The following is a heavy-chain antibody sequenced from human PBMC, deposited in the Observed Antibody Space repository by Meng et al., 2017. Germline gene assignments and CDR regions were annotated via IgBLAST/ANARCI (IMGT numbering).Heavy chain of an antibody. Sequence: GESLKISCAASGFTFSSYEMNWVRQAPGKGLEWVSYISSSGSTIYYADSVKGRFTTSRDNSKNTLYLQMNSLRAEDTAVYYCARDHLRPHSSGYYSNWFDPWGQGTLVTVSS. V-gene: IGHV3-48*03. CDR2: ISSSGSTI. CDR3: ARDHLRPHSSGYYSNWFDP. J-gene: IGHJ5*02. D-gene: IGHD3-22*01. CDR1: GFTFSSYE.